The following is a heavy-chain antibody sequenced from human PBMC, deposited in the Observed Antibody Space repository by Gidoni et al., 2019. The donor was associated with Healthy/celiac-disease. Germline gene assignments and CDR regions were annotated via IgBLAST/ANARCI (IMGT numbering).Heavy chain of an antibody. CDR3: ARDRVGATANYFDY. CDR2: IWYDGSNK. CDR1: GFTFSSYG. Sequence: VQLVESGGGVVQPGRSLRLSCAASGFTFSSYGMHWVRQAPGKGLEWVAVIWYDGSNKYYADSVKGRFTISRDNSKNTLYLQMNSLRAEDTAVYYCARDRVGATANYFDYWGQGTLVTVSS. J-gene: IGHJ4*02. V-gene: IGHV3-33*08. D-gene: IGHD1-26*01.